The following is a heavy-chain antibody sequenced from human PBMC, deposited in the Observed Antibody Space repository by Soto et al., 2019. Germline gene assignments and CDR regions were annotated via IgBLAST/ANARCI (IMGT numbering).Heavy chain of an antibody. CDR1: GFTRSGYA. J-gene: IGHJ6*03. V-gene: IGHV3-64*01. CDR2: ISSNGVGT. CDR3: ARRARPDFYYMDV. Sequence: EVQLAESGGGLAQPGGSLRLSCAASGFTRSGYAMDWVRQAPGKGLEYVSGISSNGVGTYYANSVQGRFTISRDNSKSTVYLQMGSLRPEDMAVYYCARRARPDFYYMDVWGKGTTVTVSS. D-gene: IGHD6-6*01.